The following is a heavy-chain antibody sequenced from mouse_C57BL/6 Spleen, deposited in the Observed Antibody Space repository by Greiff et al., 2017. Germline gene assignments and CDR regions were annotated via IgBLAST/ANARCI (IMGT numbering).Heavy chain of an antibody. CDR3: ARYRLTTVVAPYAMDY. V-gene: IGHV1-81*01. Sequence: QVQLKESGAELARPGASVKLSCKASGYTFTSYGISWVKQRTGQGLEWIGEIYPRSGNTYYNEKFKGKATLTADKSSSTAYRELRSLTSEDSAVYFCARYRLTTVVAPYAMDYWGQGTSVTVSS. CDR2: IYPRSGNT. J-gene: IGHJ4*01. CDR1: GYTFTSYG. D-gene: IGHD1-1*01.